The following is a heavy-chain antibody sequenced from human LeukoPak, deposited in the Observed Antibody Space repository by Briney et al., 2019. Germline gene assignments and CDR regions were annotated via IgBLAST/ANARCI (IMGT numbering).Heavy chain of an antibody. D-gene: IGHD3-10*01. J-gene: IGHJ4*02. V-gene: IGHV3-7*01. CDR3: AKDRPVYYDGSGYFDY. CDR1: GFTFTDYP. CDR2: IKRDGSDK. Sequence: GGSLRLSCAASGFTFTDYPMSWVRQAPGKGVEWVANIKRDGSDKHYLDSVEGRFTISRDNSKNTLYLQMNSLRAEDTAVYYCAKDRPVYYDGSGYFDYWGQGTLVTVSS.